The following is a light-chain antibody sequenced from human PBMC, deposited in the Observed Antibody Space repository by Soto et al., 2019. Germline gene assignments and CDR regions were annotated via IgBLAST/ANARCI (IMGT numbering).Light chain of an antibody. CDR1: QGISSY. CDR3: QQYYSYPQT. J-gene: IGKJ1*01. CDR2: AAS. Sequence: IRMTQSPSSLSASTGDRVTITCRASQGISSYLAWYQQKPGKAPKLLIYAASTLKSGVPSRFSGSGSGTDFTLTISCLQSEDFATYYCQQYYSYPQTFGQGTKVDIK. V-gene: IGKV1-8*01.